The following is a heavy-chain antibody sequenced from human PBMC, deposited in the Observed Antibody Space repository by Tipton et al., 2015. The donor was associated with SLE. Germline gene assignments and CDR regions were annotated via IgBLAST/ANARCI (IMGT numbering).Heavy chain of an antibody. Sequence: TLSLTCTVSGGSISSHYWSWIRQPPGKGLEWIGYIYTSGSTNSNPSLKSRVTISVDTSKNQLSLKMTSVTAADTAVYYCARRDSSSWSPIDFWGQGTLVTVSS. D-gene: IGHD6-13*01. CDR3: ARRDSSSWSPIDF. CDR2: IYTSGST. CDR1: GGSISSHY. J-gene: IGHJ4*02. V-gene: IGHV4-4*09.